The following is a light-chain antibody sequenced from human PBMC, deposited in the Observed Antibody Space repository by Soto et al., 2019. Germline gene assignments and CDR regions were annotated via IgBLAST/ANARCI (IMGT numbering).Light chain of an antibody. CDR3: QQYGGSPPIT. V-gene: IGKV3-20*01. CDR1: QNVSSNY. Sequence: EIVLTQSPGTLSLSPGERATLSCRASQNVSSNYLTWYQQKPGQAPRLLIYGASNRAIGIPDRFSVSGSGTDFTLTISRLEPEDYAVYYCQQYGGSPPITFGQGTRLEIK. CDR2: GAS. J-gene: IGKJ5*01.